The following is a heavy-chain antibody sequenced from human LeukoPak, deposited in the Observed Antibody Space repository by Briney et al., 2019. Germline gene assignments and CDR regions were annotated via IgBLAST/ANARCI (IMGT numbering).Heavy chain of an antibody. D-gene: IGHD6-13*01. J-gene: IGHJ4*02. Sequence: HPGGSLRLSCAASGFTFDDYTMHWVRQAPGKGLEWVSRITWDGGSTFYADSVKGRFTISRDNSKNSLFLQMNSLRIEDTGLYYCVRGFVPKIAAAGTGDSWGQGTLVTVSS. CDR2: ITWDGGST. V-gene: IGHV3-43*01. CDR3: VRGFVPKIAAAGTGDS. CDR1: GFTFDDYT.